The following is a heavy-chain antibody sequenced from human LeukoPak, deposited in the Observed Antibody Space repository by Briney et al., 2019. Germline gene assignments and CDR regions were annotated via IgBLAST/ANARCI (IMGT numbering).Heavy chain of an antibody. D-gene: IGHD3-22*01. CDR3: AREGVGYYDSSGYC. V-gene: IGHV4-30-2*01. CDR1: GGSISSGGYY. CDR2: IYHSGST. J-gene: IGHJ4*02. Sequence: PSQTLSLTCTVSGGSISSGGYYWSWIRQPPGKGLEWIGYIYHSGSTYYNPSLKSRVTISVDRSKNQFSLKLSSVTAADTAVYYCAREGVGYYDSSGYCWGQGTLVTVSS.